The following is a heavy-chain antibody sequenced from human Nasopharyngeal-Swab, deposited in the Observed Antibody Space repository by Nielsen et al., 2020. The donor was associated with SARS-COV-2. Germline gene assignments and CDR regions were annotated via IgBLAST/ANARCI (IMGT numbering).Heavy chain of an antibody. V-gene: IGHV3-21*01. J-gene: IGHJ6*02. CDR2: ISSSSNYI. CDR3: ARDPLGFLYYYYGMDV. Sequence: GGSLRLSCAASGFTFSSYSMNWVRQAPGKGLEWVSSISSSSNYIYYADSVKGRFTISRDNAKNSLYLQMNSLRAEDTAVYYCARDPLGFLYYYYGMDVWGQGTTVTVSS. CDR1: GFTFSSYS. D-gene: IGHD2-15*01.